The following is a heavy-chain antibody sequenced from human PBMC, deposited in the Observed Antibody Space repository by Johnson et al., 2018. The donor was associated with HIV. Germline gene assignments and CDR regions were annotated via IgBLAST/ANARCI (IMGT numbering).Heavy chain of an antibody. CDR1: GFIFSSYG. Sequence: QVQLVESGGGVVQPGRSLRLSCAASGFIFSSYGIHWVRQVPGKGLEWVAGMWYDGSNKYYADSVKGLFTISRDNSKNTLYLQMNSLRAEDTAVYYCAKCIWDSSLIDAFDMWGQGTRVTVSS. CDR3: AKCIWDSSLIDAFDM. CDR2: MWYDGSNK. D-gene: IGHD6-13*01. J-gene: IGHJ3*02. V-gene: IGHV3-33*06.